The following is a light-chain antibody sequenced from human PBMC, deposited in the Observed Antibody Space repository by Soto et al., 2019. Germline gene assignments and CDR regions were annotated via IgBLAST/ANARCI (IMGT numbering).Light chain of an antibody. CDR1: QSISWY. V-gene: IGKV1-39*01. Sequence: DIQMTQSPSSLSASVGDRVTITCRASQSISWYLNWYQQKPGKAPKLLIYTASSLQSGVPSRFSGSGSGTDFTLTITSLQPEDFATYYCQQSFSTLRTFGQGTKVEIK. CDR3: QQSFSTLRT. CDR2: TAS. J-gene: IGKJ1*01.